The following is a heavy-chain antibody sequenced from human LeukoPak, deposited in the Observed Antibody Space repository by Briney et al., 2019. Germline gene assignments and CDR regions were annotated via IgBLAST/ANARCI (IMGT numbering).Heavy chain of an antibody. CDR3: ARDRGYSYRYFDL. D-gene: IGHD5-18*01. CDR2: INAGNGNT. J-gene: IGHJ2*01. Sequence: ASVKVSCKASGYTFTSYAMHWVRQAPGQRLEWTGWINAGNGNTKYSQKFQGRVTITRDTSASTAYMELSSLRSEDTAVYYCARDRGYSYRYFDLWGRGTLVTVSS. CDR1: GYTFTSYA. V-gene: IGHV1-3*01.